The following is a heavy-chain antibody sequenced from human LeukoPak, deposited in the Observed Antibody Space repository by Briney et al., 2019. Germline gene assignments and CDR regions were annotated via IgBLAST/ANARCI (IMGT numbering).Heavy chain of an antibody. CDR2: ISFDGSTK. V-gene: IGHV3-30*03. J-gene: IGHJ4*02. Sequence: PGGSLRLSCAASGFTFSSYGMHWVRQAPGKGLEWVAVISFDGSTKYYADSVRGRFAISRDNSKNTLFLQMNNLRAEDTALYYCATLVTAVTTTQFDYWGQGALVTVSS. CDR3: ATLVTAVTTTQFDY. D-gene: IGHD4-11*01. CDR1: GFTFSSYG.